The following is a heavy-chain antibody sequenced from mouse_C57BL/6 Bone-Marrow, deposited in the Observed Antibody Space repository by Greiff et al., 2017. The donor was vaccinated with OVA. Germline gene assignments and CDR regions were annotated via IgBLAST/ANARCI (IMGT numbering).Heavy chain of an antibody. D-gene: IGHD1-1*01. CDR1: GYTFTSYW. Sequence: QVQLQQPGAELVMPGASVKLSCKASGYTFTSYWMHWVKQRPGQGLEWIGEIDPSDSYTNYNQKFKGKSTLTVDKSSSTAYMQLSSLTSEDSAVYYCASLHYYGSSWGYVDVWGTGTTVTVSS. CDR3: ASLHYYGSSWGYVDV. J-gene: IGHJ1*03. V-gene: IGHV1-69*01. CDR2: IDPSDSYT.